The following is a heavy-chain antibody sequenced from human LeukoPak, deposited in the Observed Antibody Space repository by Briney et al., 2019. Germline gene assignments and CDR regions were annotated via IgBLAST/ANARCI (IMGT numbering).Heavy chain of an antibody. J-gene: IGHJ4*02. CDR1: GFTFSSYG. CDR3: AKTLTTTSHLFDY. V-gene: IGHV3-30*18. Sequence: PGGSLRLSCAASGFTFSSYGMHWVRQAPGKGLEWVAVISYDGSNKYYADSVKGRFTISRDNSKDTLYLQMNSLRAEDTAVYYCAKTLTTTSHLFDYWGQRTLVTVSS. CDR2: ISYDGSNK. D-gene: IGHD3-22*01.